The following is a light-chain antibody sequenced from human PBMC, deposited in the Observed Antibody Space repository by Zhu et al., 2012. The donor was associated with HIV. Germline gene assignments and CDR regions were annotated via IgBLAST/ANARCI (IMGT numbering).Light chain of an antibody. CDR2: DAS. CDR3: QQYGTSVFT. V-gene: IGKV3-20*01. Sequence: EIVLTQSPATLSLSPGERATLSCRASQSVSNNYLAWYQQKPGQAPRPLIYDASSRATGIPDRFSGSGSGTDFILTISRLEPEDFAVYYCQQYGTSVFTFGPGTKVDIK. CDR1: QSVSNNY. J-gene: IGKJ3*01.